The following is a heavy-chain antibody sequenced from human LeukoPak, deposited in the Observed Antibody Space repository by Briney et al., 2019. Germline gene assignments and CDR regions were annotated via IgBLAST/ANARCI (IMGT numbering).Heavy chain of an antibody. CDR1: GFTFSSYG. CDR2: ISGSGGRT. J-gene: IGHJ4*02. D-gene: IGHD4-17*01. V-gene: IGHV3-23*01. Sequence: GGSLRLSCAASGFTFSSYGMSWVRQAPEKGLEWVSAISGSGGRTYYADSVKGRFTISRDNSKNTLSLQMNSLRAEDTAVYYCAKDSEDDFGDYLDYWGQGTLVTVSS. CDR3: AKDSEDDFGDYLDY.